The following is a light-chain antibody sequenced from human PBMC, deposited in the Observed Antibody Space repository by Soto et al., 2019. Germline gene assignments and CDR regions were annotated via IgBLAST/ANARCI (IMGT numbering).Light chain of an antibody. CDR1: QSVSTY. CDR3: QQRSNWPST. CDR2: DAS. J-gene: IGKJ4*01. Sequence: EIVLTQSPATLSLSPGERATLSCRASQSVSTYLAWYQQKPGQAPRLLIYDASSRAAGIPARFSGSGSGTDFTLNITSLEHEDFAVYYCQQRSNWPSTFGGGTKVEI. V-gene: IGKV3-11*01.